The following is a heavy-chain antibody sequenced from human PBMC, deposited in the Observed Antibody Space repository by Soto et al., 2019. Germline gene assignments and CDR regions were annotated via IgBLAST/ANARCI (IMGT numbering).Heavy chain of an antibody. V-gene: IGHV4-61*01. Sequence: ETLSLTCTVSGGSVSSVSYYWSWIRQPPGKGLELIGYIYYSGSTNSNPSLKSRVTISVDTSKNQFSLKLSSVTAADTAVYYCARDRTLRGVHYYYGMDXWGQGTTVTVS. CDR2: IYYSGST. CDR1: GGSVSSVSYY. J-gene: IGHJ6*02. CDR3: ARDRTLRGVHYYYGMDX. D-gene: IGHD3-10*01.